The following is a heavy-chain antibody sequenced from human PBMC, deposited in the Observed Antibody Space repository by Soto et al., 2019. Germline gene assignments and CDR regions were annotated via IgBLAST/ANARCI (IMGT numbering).Heavy chain of an antibody. V-gene: IGHV5-10-1*01. CDR2: IDPSDSYT. CDR1: GYSFTSYW. J-gene: IGHJ4*02. Sequence: GESLKISCKGSGYSFTSYWISWVRQMPGKGLEWMGRIDPSDSYTNYSPSFQGHVTISADKSISTAYLQWSSLKASDTAMYYCAIEVVPAAIHYFDYWGQGTLVTVSS. D-gene: IGHD2-2*01. CDR3: AIEVVPAAIHYFDY.